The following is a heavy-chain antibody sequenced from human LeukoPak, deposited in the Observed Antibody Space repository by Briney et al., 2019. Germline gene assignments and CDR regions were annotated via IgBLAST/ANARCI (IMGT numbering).Heavy chain of an antibody. V-gene: IGHV4-4*02. CDR1: GDSGSRSDW. J-gene: IGHJ6*03. CDR3: AASPRSGAYYMHV. CDR2: IHQFGSP. Sequence: PSGTLSLTCTVSGDSGSRSDWWSWVRQPPGKGLEWIGEIHQFGSPNYNPSLKSRVTLLVDKSSNQFSLKLSSVTAADTAVYYCAASPRSGAYYMHVWGKGTTVTVSS. D-gene: IGHD3-10*01.